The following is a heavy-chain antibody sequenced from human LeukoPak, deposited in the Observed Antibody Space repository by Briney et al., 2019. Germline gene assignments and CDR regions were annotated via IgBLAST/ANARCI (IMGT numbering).Heavy chain of an antibody. J-gene: IGHJ4*02. CDR1: GFTFSTYG. Sequence: GGSLRLSCAASGFTFSTYGMSWVRQAPGKGLDWVSAISGSGGSTHYADSVTGRFTISRDNSKNTLYLQMNSLGAEDTAVYYCAKDRYYDNSGDHYESEYWGQGTLVTVSS. V-gene: IGHV3-23*01. CDR3: AKDRYYDNSGDHYESEY. D-gene: IGHD3-22*01. CDR2: ISGSGGST.